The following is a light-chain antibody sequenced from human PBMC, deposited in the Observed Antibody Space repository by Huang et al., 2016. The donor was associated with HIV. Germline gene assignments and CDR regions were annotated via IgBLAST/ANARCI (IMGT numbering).Light chain of an antibody. Sequence: EIVMTQSPATLSVSPGERATLSCRASQSVSSNLAWYQQKPGQAPGLLIYGASTRATGIPARFSGSWSGTEFTLTISSLQSEDFAVYYCQQYNNWPPVITFGPGTKVDIK. CDR1: QSVSSN. V-gene: IGKV3-15*01. CDR3: QQYNNWPPVIT. CDR2: GAS. J-gene: IGKJ3*01.